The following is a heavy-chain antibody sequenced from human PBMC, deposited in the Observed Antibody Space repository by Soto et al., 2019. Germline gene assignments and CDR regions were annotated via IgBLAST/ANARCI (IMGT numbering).Heavy chain of an antibody. Sequence: SETLSLTCAVYGGSFSGYYWSWIRQPPGKGLEWIGEINHSGSTNYNPSLKSRVTISVDTSKNQFSLKLSSVTAADTAVYYCARGGIAVVKGRRRFDPWGQGTLVTVSS. CDR3: ARGGIAVVKGRRRFDP. CDR2: INHSGST. CDR1: GGSFSGYY. D-gene: IGHD6-19*01. V-gene: IGHV4-34*01. J-gene: IGHJ5*02.